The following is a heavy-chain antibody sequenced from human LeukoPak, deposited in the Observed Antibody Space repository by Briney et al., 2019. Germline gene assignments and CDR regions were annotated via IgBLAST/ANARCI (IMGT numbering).Heavy chain of an antibody. J-gene: IGHJ4*02. CDR2: INACNGNT. CDR1: GYTFTSYA. D-gene: IGHD3-10*01. CDR3: ARTLPHGSGSYLGY. V-gene: IGHV1-3*01. Sequence: ASVKVSCKASGYTFTSYAMHWVRQAPGQRLEWMGWINACNGNTKYSQKFQGRVTITRDTSASTAYMELSSLRSEDTAVYYCARTLPHGSGSYLGYWGQGTLVTVSS.